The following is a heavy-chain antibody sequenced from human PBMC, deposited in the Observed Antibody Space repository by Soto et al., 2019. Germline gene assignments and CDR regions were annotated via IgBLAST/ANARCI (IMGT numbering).Heavy chain of an antibody. D-gene: IGHD3-22*01. CDR1: GDSISRIDYY. V-gene: IGHV4-31*03. J-gene: IGHJ3*02. Sequence: SETLSLTCSVSGDSISRIDYYWTWIRQHPEKGLEWIGNTYFRGNTYYSPSLESRLTISVDTSKNQFSLKLTSVTAADTAVYYCAREGGSYDSGGYLIRGAFDIWGQGTMVTVSS. CDR2: TYFRGNT. CDR3: AREGGSYDSGGYLIRGAFDI.